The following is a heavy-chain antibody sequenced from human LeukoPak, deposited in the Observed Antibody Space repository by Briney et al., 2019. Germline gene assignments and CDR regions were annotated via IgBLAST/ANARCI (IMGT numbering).Heavy chain of an antibody. V-gene: IGHV3-9*01. CDR2: ISWNSGSI. CDR3: AKVEGGAFDY. D-gene: IGHD1-26*01. J-gene: IGHJ4*02. CDR1: GFTFDDYA. Sequence: GGSLRLSCAASGFTFDDYAMHWVRQAPGKGLEWVSGISWNSGSIGYADSVKGRFTISRDNAKNSLYLQMNSLRAEDTALYYCAKVEGGAFDYWGQGTLVTVSS.